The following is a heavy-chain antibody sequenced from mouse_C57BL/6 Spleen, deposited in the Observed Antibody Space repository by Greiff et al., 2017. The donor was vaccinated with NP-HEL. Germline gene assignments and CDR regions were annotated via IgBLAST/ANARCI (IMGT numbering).Heavy chain of an antibody. CDR3: TRHYGNYVLDY. CDR2: IDPETGGT. D-gene: IGHD2-1*01. J-gene: IGHJ2*01. V-gene: IGHV1-15*01. CDR1: GYTFTDYE. Sequence: VQLQQSGAELVRPGASVTLSCKASGYTFTDYEMHWVKQTPVHGLEWIGAIDPETGGTAYNQKFKGKAILTADKSSSTAYMELRSLTSEDSAVYYCTRHYGNYVLDYWGQGTTLTVSS.